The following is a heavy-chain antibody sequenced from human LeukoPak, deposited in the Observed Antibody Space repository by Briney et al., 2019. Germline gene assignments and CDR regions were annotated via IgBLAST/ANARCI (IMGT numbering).Heavy chain of an antibody. Sequence: SGGSLRLSCAASGFTFSSYAMHWVRQAPGKGLEWVAVISYDGSNKYYADSVKGRFTISRDNSKNTLYLQMNSLRAEDTAVYYCARTLPYDFWSGYYIPAGLFDYWGQGTLVTVSS. J-gene: IGHJ4*02. CDR3: ARTLPYDFWSGYYIPAGLFDY. CDR1: GFTFSSYA. CDR2: ISYDGSNK. V-gene: IGHV3-30-3*01. D-gene: IGHD3-3*01.